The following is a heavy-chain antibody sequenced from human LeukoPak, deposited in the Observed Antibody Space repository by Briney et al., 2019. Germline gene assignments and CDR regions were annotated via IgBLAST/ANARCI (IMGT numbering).Heavy chain of an antibody. V-gene: IGHV4-61*05. CDR3: ARGENGEPFDY. D-gene: IGHD4-17*01. Sequence: SETLSLTCTVSGGSISSSSYYWGWIRQPPGKGLKWIGYIYYSGSTNYNPSLKSRVTISVDTSKNQFSLKLSSVTAADTAVYYCARGENGEPFDYWGQGTLVTVSS. J-gene: IGHJ4*02. CDR1: GGSISSSSYY. CDR2: IYYSGST.